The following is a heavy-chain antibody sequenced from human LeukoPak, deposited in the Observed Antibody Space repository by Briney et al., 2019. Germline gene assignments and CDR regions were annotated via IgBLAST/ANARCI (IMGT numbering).Heavy chain of an antibody. Sequence: SETLSLTCAVYGGSFSGYYWSWIRQPPGKGLEWIGEVNHSGITYYNPSLQSRVTISVDTSNNQFSLKLSSVTAADTAVYYCARSDYSGYFDYWGQGTLVSVSS. CDR1: GGSFSGYY. D-gene: IGHD4-11*01. V-gene: IGHV4-34*01. CDR3: ARSDYSGYFDY. J-gene: IGHJ4*02. CDR2: VNHSGIT.